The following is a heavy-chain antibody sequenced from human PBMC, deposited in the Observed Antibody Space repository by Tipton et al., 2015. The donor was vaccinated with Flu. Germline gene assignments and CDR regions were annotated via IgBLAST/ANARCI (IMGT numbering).Heavy chain of an antibody. V-gene: IGHV3-13*01. CDR1: GFTFSSYD. J-gene: IGHJ6*02. CDR2: IGSAGDT. D-gene: IGHD6-13*01. CDR3: ARGPLPDSNWYNGMDV. Sequence: SLRLSCALSGFTFSSYDMHWVRQVIGKGLEWVSAIGSAGDTYYLDSVKGRFTISRDNAKNSLYLQMNSLRVGDTAVYYCARGPLPDSNWYNGMDVWGQGTTVTVSS.